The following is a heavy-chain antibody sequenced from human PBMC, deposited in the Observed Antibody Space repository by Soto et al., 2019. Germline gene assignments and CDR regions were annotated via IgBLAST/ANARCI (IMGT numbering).Heavy chain of an antibody. D-gene: IGHD1-20*01. CDR3: ARSIRGPRRFNGMDV. J-gene: IGHJ6*02. CDR1: GFSLTSPGMC. Sequence: SGPTLVNPTETHTLTCTFSGFSLTSPGMCVSWIRQSPGKALEWLALIERDDDDKYYSTALKTRLTIHKDTRKNQVVLTMANMEPADTATYYCARSIRGPRRFNGMDVWGQGTTVTVS. CDR2: IERDDDDK. V-gene: IGHV2-70*13.